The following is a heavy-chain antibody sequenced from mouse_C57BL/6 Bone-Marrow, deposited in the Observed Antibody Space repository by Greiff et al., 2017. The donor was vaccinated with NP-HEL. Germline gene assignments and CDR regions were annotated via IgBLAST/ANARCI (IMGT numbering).Heavy chain of an antibody. D-gene: IGHD1-1*01. V-gene: IGHV5-17*01. CDR2: ISSGSSTI. J-gene: IGHJ1*03. CDR1: GFTFSDYG. Sequence: EVKLMESGGGLVKPGGSLKLSCAASGFTFSDYGMHWVRQAPEKGLEWVAYISSGSSTIYYADTVKGRFTISRDNAKNTLFLQMTSLRSEDTAMYYWARVFYYYGSSYHWYFDVWGTGTTVTVSS. CDR3: ARVFYYYGSSYHWYFDV.